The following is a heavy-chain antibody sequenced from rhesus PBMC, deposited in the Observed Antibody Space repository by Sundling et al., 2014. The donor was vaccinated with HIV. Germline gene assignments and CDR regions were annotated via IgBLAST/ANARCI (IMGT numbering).Heavy chain of an antibody. J-gene: IGHJ6*01. V-gene: IGHV4-93*01. Sequence: QVQLQESGPGLVKASETLSLTCSVSGDSISSNNWWTWIRQSPGKGLEWIGAIYGGDARTYYQPSLKNQVTISIDTSKNQFSLRLNSVTAADTAVYYCAIDREWSDLSGLDSWGHGSPGHRLL. CDR2: IYGGDART. CDR1: GDSISSNNW. D-gene: IGHD3-22*01. CDR3: AIDREWSDLSGLDS.